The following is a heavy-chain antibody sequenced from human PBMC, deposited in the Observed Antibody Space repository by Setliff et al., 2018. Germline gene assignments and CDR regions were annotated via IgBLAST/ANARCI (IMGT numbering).Heavy chain of an antibody. V-gene: IGHV1-3*01. J-gene: IGHJ6*03. CDR3: ARDKGYDSSGYYFYYYYYMDV. CDR2: ISPGNGNT. Sequence: ASVKVSCKASGYTFTDYAMHWVRQAPGQRLEWMGWISPGNGNTKYSQKFQGRVTITRDTSASTAYMELSSLRSEGTAVYYCARDKGYDSSGYYFYYYYYMDVWGKGTTVTV. CDR1: GYTFTDYA. D-gene: IGHD3-22*01.